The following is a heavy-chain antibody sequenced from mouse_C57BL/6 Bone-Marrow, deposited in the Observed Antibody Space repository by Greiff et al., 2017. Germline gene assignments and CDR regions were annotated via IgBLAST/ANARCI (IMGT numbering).Heavy chain of an antibody. V-gene: IGHV1-26*01. D-gene: IGHD1-1*01. J-gene: IGHJ4*01. CDR2: INPNNGGT. CDR3: AGITTVVADYYAMDY. CDR1: GYTFTDYY. Sequence: EVKLQQSGPELVKPGASVKISCKASGYTFTDYYMNWVKQSHGKSLEWIGDINPNNGGTSYNQKFKGKATLTVDKSSSTAYMELRSLTSEDSAVYYCAGITTVVADYYAMDYWGQGTSVTVSS.